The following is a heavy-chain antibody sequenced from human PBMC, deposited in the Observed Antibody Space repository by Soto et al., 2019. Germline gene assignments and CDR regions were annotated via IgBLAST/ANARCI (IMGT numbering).Heavy chain of an antibody. V-gene: IGHV3-23*01. Sequence: EVQLLESGGGLVQPGGSLRLSCAASGFTFSSYAMSWVRQAPGKGLEWVSAISGSGGSTYYADSVKGRFTISRDNSKNTLYLQKNSLRAEDTAVYYCAKVRWLRGAGGHFDYWGQGTLVTVSS. J-gene: IGHJ4*02. CDR1: GFTFSSYA. D-gene: IGHD5-12*01. CDR2: ISGSGGST. CDR3: AKVRWLRGAGGHFDY.